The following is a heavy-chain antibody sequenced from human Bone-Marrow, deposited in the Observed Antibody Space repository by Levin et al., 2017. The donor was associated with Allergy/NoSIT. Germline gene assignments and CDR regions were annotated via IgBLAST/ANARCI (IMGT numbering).Heavy chain of an antibody. CDR1: GDSVSSNSAA. CDR2: TYYRSKWYS. CDR3: ARGESFFDF. V-gene: IGHV6-1*01. J-gene: IGHJ4*02. Sequence: SQTLSLTCAISGDSVSSNSAAWNWIRQSPSRGLEWLGRTYYRSKWYSDYAISVRGRITISPDTSKKLFSLQLKSVTPDDTAVYYCARGESFFDFWGQGTLVTVSS.